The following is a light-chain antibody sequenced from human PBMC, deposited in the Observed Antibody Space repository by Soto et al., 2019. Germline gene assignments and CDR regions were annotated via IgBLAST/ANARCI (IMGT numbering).Light chain of an antibody. CDR3: QLGET. V-gene: IGKV1-12*01. CDR1: HGLSSW. CDR2: AAS. J-gene: IGKJ1*01. Sequence: DTQLTQSPSSVSVSVGDRVTITCRASHGLSSWLNWYQHKPGQAPKLLIYAASSLQSGVPPRFSGRESGTLYTLTITTLQPDDSATYYCQLGETFGQGTKVEIK.